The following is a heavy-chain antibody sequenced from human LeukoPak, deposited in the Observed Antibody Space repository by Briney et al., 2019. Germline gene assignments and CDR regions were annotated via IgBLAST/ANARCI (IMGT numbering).Heavy chain of an antibody. Sequence: SETLSLTCAVYGGSFSGYYWSWIRQPPGKGLEWVGDINHSGSTNYNPSLKSRVTISVDTSKNQFSLKLSSVTAADTAVYYCARGIGARYCSGGSCYSGFDYWGQGTLVTVSS. CDR1: GGSFSGYY. V-gene: IGHV4-34*01. D-gene: IGHD2-15*01. CDR2: INHSGST. J-gene: IGHJ4*02. CDR3: ARGIGARYCSGGSCYSGFDY.